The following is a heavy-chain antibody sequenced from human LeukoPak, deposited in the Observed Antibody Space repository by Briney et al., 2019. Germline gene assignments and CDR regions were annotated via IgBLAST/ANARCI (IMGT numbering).Heavy chain of an antibody. CDR1: GYTFTSYY. CDR3: ARANCSSTSCGENDY. Sequence: ASVKVSCKASGYTFTSYYMHWVRQAPGQGLEWMGIINSSGGSTSYAQKFQGRVTMTRDMSTSTVYMELSSLRSEDTAVYYCARANCSSTSCGENDYWGQGTLVTVSS. D-gene: IGHD2-2*01. CDR2: INSSGGST. V-gene: IGHV1-46*01. J-gene: IGHJ4*02.